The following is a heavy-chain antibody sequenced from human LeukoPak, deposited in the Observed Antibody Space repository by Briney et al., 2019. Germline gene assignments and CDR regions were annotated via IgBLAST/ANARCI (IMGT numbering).Heavy chain of an antibody. CDR3: ARDPILTGWLHYYGMDV. D-gene: IGHD3-9*01. Sequence: GGSLRLSCAASGFIFSNYAMHWVRQAPGKGLESVSAISINGVTTYYANSVKDRFTISRDNSKNTLYLQMNSLRAEDTAVYYCARDPILTGWLHYYGMDVWGQGTTVTVSS. CDR2: ISINGVTT. J-gene: IGHJ6*02. CDR1: GFIFSNYA. V-gene: IGHV3-64*01.